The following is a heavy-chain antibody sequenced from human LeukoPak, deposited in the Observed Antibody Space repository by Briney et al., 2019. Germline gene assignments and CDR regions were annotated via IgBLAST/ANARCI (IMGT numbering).Heavy chain of an antibody. J-gene: IGHJ6*03. CDR3: ARAPRTVDYYYYCMDV. D-gene: IGHD4-17*01. CDR2: INHTGST. Sequence: SETLSLTCGVYGGSFSGYYWSWIRQPPGKGLEWIGEINHTGSTNYNPSLKSRVTISVDTSKNQFPLKLSSVTAADTAVYYCARAPRTVDYYYYCMDVWGKGTTVTVSS. CDR1: GGSFSGYY. V-gene: IGHV4-34*01.